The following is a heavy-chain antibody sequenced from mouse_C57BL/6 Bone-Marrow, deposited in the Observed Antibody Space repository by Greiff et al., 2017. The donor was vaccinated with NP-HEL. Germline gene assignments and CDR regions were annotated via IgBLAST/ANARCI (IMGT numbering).Heavy chain of an antibody. CDR1: GYTFTSYW. Sequence: QVHVKQPGAELVRPGSSVKLSCKASGYTFTSYWMHWVKQRPIQGLAWIGNIDPSDSETHYNQKFKDKATLTVDKSSSTAYMQLSSRTSEDSGVYYCARGKYYGSYWYFDVWGTGATVTVSS. D-gene: IGHD1-1*01. V-gene: IGHV1-52*01. CDR2: IDPSDSET. CDR3: ARGKYYGSYWYFDV. J-gene: IGHJ1*03.